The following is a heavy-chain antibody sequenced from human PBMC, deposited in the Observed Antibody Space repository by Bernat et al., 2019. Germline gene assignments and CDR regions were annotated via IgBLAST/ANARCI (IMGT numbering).Heavy chain of an antibody. V-gene: IGHV3-11*05. Sequence: QVQLVESGGGLVKPGGSLRLSCAASGFTFSDYYMSWIRQAPGKGLEWVSYISSSSSYTNYADSVKGRFTISRDNAKNSLYLQMNSLRAEDTAVYYCARVSQWPRSYYFDYWGQGTLVTVSS. CDR3: ARVSQWPRSYYFDY. D-gene: IGHD5-12*01. CDR1: GFTFSDYY. CDR2: ISSSSSYT. J-gene: IGHJ4*02.